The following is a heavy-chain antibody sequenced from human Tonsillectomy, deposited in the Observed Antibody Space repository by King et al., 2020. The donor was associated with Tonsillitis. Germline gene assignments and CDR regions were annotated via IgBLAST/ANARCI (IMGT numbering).Heavy chain of an antibody. CDR3: ARAPPTWGYWYLDL. V-gene: IGHV1-2*07. CDR1: EYTFTGYF. D-gene: IGHD7-27*01. Sequence: QLVQSVAEVKKPGASGKVSCKASEYTFTGYFIHWLRQGPGQGLDWMGWGNPSSGDTRFAYNFQGRVTMTRDTSISTTYMGLSRLTSDDTAVFYCARAPPTWGYWYLDLWGRGTLVTVSS. J-gene: IGHJ2*01. CDR2: GNPSSGDT.